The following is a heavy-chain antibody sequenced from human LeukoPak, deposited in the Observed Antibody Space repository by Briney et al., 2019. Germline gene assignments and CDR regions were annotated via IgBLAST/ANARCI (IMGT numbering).Heavy chain of an antibody. Sequence: GRSLRLSCAASGFTFSSYAMHWVRQAPGQGLEWTGWINPNSGGTNYAQKFQGRVTMTRDTSISTAYMELSRLRSDDTAVYYCASVCSSTSCWGLNGFDPWGQGTLVTVSS. CDR1: GFTFSSYA. D-gene: IGHD2-2*01. V-gene: IGHV1-2*02. CDR2: INPNSGGT. J-gene: IGHJ5*02. CDR3: ASVCSSTSCWGLNGFDP.